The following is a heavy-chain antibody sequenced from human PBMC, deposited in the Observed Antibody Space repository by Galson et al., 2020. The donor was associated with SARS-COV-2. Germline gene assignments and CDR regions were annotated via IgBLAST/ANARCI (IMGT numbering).Heavy chain of an antibody. J-gene: IGHJ4*02. Sequence: ASVKVSCKASGYTFTSHGISCVRQAPGQGLEWMGWISTYNGDTYYEPKVQGRITMTTDTSTSTAYMELRSLRSDDTAVYYCARDFWYYGSGSEYWGQGILVSVSS. CDR2: ISTYNGDT. V-gene: IGHV1-18*01. D-gene: IGHD3-10*01. CDR1: GYTFTSHG. CDR3: ARDFWYYGSGSEY.